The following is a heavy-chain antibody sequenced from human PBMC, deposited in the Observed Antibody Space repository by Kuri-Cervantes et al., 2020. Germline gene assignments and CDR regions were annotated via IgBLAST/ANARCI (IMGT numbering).Heavy chain of an antibody. CDR1: GFTFSSYA. J-gene: IGHJ4*02. V-gene: IGHV3-23*01. D-gene: IGHD4-11*01. CDR2: FSANGDIR. CDR3: AREMITITTFFDF. Sequence: GESLKISCAAAGFTFSSYAMSWVRQAPGKGLEWVSAFSANGDIRYYADSVKGRFTISRDNSKNTLYLQMNSLRAEDTAVYYCAREMITITTFFDFWGQGTLVTVSS.